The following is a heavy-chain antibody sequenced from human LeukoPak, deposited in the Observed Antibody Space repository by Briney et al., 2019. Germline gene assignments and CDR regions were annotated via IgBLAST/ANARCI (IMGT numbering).Heavy chain of an antibody. D-gene: IGHD1-26*01. CDR2: IYTSGST. CDR1: GGSISSYY. Sequence: PETLSLTCTLSGGSISSYYWSWIRQPAGEGREWIGRIYTSGSTNYHPSLMSRVTMSVDTSKNQFSLNLSSVTAADTAVYYCAREGSYRPLDYWGQGTLVTVSS. CDR3: AREGSYRPLDY. J-gene: IGHJ4*02. V-gene: IGHV4-4*07.